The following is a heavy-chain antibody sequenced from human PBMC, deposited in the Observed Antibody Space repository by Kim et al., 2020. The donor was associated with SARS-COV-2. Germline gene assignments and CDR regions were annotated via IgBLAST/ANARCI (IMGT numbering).Heavy chain of an antibody. CDR2: INTNTGNP. V-gene: IGHV7-4-1*02. CDR1: GYTFTSYA. J-gene: IGHJ6*02. CDR3: ATAPSNWNHPPTYGMDV. D-gene: IGHD1-20*01. Sequence: ASVKVSCKASGYTFTSYAMNWVRQAPGQGLEWMGWINTNTGNPTYAQGFTGRFVFSLDTSVSTAYLQISSLKAEDTAVYYCATAPSNWNHPPTYGMDVWGQGTTVTVSS.